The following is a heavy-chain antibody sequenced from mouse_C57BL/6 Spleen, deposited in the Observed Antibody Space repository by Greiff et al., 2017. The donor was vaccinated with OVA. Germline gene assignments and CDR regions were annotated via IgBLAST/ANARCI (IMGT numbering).Heavy chain of an antibody. J-gene: IGHJ4*01. D-gene: IGHD2-3*01. V-gene: IGHV5-4*01. CDR3: ARDRAEGYFYAMDY. CDR2: ISDGGSYT. CDR1: GFTFSSYA. Sequence: EVQRVESGGGLVKPGGSLKLSCAASGFTFSSYAMSWVRQTPEKRLEWVATISDGGSYTYYPDNVKGRFTISRDNAKNNLYLQMSHLKSEDTAMYDWARDRAEGYFYAMDYWGQGTSVTVSS.